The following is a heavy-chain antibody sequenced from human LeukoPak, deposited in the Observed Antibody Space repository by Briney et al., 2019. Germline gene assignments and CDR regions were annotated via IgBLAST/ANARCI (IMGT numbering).Heavy chain of an antibody. CDR1: GFTFSSYW. CDR3: ARETDYGYSSGWYTYYFDY. CDR2: IKQDGSEK. V-gene: IGHV3-7*03. J-gene: IGHJ4*02. Sequence: GGSLRLSCAASGFTFSSYWMSWVRQAPGKGLEWVANIKQDGSEKYYVDSVKGRFTISRDNAKNLLYLQMNSLRAEDTAVYYCARETDYGYSSGWYTYYFDYWGQGTLVAVSS. D-gene: IGHD6-19*01.